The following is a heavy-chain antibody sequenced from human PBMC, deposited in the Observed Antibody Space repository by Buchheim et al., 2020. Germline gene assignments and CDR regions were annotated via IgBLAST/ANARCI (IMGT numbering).Heavy chain of an antibody. V-gene: IGHV3-7*04. Sequence: EVQLVESGGGLVQPGGSLRLSCAASGFNFSPSWMSWVRQAPGKGLEWVANINPDGIETHHLDSVKGRFTISRDNAKSSLYLQMNYLRVEDTAVYYCVGGPSFDDWAQGTL. J-gene: IGHJ4*02. CDR2: INPDGIET. CDR3: VGGPSFDD. CDR1: GFNFSPSW.